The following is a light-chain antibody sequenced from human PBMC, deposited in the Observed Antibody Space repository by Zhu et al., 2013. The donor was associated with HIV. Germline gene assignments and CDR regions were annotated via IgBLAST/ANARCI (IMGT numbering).Light chain of an antibody. CDR2: GAS. J-gene: IGKJ4*01. CDR1: QSVASN. V-gene: IGKV3-15*01. CDR3: QQYNNWPLA. Sequence: EIVLTQSPVTLSVSPGERVILSCRASQSVASNLAWYQQRPGQAPRLLIYGASTRATGVPARFSGSGSGTEFTLTVSSLQSEDFAVYFCQQYNNWPLAFGGGTKVEIK.